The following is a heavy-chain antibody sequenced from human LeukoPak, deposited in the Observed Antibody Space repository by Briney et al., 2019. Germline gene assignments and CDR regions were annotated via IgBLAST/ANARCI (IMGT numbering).Heavy chain of an antibody. CDR3: ARTVVSPDAFDI. CDR1: GGSISSYY. Sequence: SETLSLTCTVSGGSISSYYWSWIRQPPGKGLEWIGYIYYSGSTNYNPSLKSRVTISVDTSKSQFSLKLSSVTAADTAVYYCARTVVSPDAFDIWGQGTMVTVSS. J-gene: IGHJ3*02. D-gene: IGHD4-23*01. V-gene: IGHV4-59*01. CDR2: IYYSGST.